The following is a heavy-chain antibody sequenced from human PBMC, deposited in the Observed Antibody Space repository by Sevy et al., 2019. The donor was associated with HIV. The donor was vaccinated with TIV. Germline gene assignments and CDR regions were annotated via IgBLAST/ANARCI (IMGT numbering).Heavy chain of an antibody. CDR1: GFTFSSYW. CDR3: EGGYYYDSSGYLGY. CDR2: IKQDGSEK. V-gene: IGHV3-7*01. D-gene: IGHD3-22*01. Sequence: GGSLRLSCAASGFTFSSYWMNWVRQAPGKGLEWVANIKQDGSEKYYVDSVKGRFTISRDNAKNSLYLQMNSLRAEDTAVCYCEGGYYYDSSGYLGYWGQGTLVTVSS. J-gene: IGHJ4*02.